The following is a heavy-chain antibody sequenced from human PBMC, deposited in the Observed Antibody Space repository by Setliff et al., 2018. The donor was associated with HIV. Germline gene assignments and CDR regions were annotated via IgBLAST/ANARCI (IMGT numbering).Heavy chain of an antibody. V-gene: IGHV1-18*01. CDR3: ARAAVAGPWRKLDY. Sequence: ASVKVSCKASGYTFTSFGISWVRQAPGQGLEWMGRISAYNGNTDHAQRLQGRVTMTTDTSTRTAYMELRSLRSDDTAVHYCARAAVAGPWRKLDYWGQGTRVTVPS. D-gene: IGHD6-19*01. J-gene: IGHJ4*02. CDR1: GYTFTSFG. CDR2: ISAYNGNT.